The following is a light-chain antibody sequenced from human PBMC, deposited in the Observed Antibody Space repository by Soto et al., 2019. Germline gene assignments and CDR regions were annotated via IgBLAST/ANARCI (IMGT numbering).Light chain of an antibody. CDR3: NSFTTTNPYV. Sequence: QSALTQPASVSGSPGQSITISCTGASSDVGGFDHVSWYQQHPGKVPRLLIYDVSSRPSGVSDRFSGSKSGNTASLTISGLQAEDEADYYCNSFTTTNPYVFGTGTKLIVL. CDR2: DVS. V-gene: IGLV2-14*03. CDR1: SSDVGGFDH. J-gene: IGLJ1*01.